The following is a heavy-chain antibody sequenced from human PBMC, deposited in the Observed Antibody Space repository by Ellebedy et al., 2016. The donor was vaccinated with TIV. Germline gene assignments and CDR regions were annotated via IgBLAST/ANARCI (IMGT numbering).Heavy chain of an antibody. CDR2: IKEDGSEK. CDR1: GFTFSNYW. Sequence: GESLKISCAASGFTFSNYWMNWVRQAPGKGLEWVANIKEDGSEKYYVDSVKGRFTISRDNSKNSLYLQMNSLRPADTAFYYCAKVLGSSWYYFDPWGQGTLVTVSA. V-gene: IGHV3-7*05. J-gene: IGHJ4*02. CDR3: AKVLGSSWYYFDP. D-gene: IGHD6-13*01.